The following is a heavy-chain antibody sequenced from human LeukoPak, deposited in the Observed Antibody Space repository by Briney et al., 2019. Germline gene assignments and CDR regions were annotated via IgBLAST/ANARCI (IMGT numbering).Heavy chain of an antibody. Sequence: SETLSLTCTVSGGSISSSSYYWGWIRQPPGKGLEWIGSIYYSGRTYYNPSLKSRVTISVDKSKNQFSLKLSSVTAADTAVYYCARAPTGDNWFDPWGQGTLVTVSS. J-gene: IGHJ5*02. V-gene: IGHV4-39*07. CDR3: ARAPTGDNWFDP. CDR2: IYYSGRT. CDR1: GGSISSSSYY. D-gene: IGHD4-17*01.